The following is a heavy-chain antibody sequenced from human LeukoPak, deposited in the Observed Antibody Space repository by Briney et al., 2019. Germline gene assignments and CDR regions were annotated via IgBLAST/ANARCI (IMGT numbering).Heavy chain of an antibody. CDR1: GGSISSGGYY. CDR2: IYYSGST. D-gene: IGHD5-18*01. CDR3: ARDRLRGYSYGYYYYYGMDV. J-gene: IGHJ6*02. Sequence: SQTLSLTCTVSGGSISSGGYYWSWIRQHPGKGLEWIGYIYYSGSTYYNPSLKSRVTISVDTSKNQFSLKLSSVTAADTAVYYCARDRLRGYSYGYYYYYGMDVWGQGTTVTVSS. V-gene: IGHV4-31*03.